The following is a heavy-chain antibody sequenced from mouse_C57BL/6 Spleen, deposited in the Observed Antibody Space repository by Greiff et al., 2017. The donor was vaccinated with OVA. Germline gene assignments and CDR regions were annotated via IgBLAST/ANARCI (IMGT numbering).Heavy chain of an antibody. J-gene: IGHJ2*01. D-gene: IGHD1-1*01. CDR3: ARGGSFDY. V-gene: IGHV1-50*01. CDR1: GYTFTSYW. CDR2: IDPSDSYT. Sequence: QVQLQQPGAELVKPGASVKLSCKASGYTFTSYWMQWVKQRPGQGLEWIGAIDPSDSYTNYNQKFKGKATLTVDTSSSTAYMQLSSLTSEDSAVYYCARGGSFDYWGQGTTLTVSS.